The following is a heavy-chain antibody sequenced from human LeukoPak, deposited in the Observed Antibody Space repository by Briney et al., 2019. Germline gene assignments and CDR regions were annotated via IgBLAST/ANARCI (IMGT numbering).Heavy chain of an antibody. Sequence: PSGRSLRLSCAASGFTFSSYAMSWVRQAPGKGLEWVSTISGSGGSTYYADSVKGRFTISRDNSKNTLHLQMNSLRADDTAVYYCAKDIPVGTMIVVVPHGYWGQGTLVTVSS. D-gene: IGHD3-22*01. CDR1: GFTFSSYA. V-gene: IGHV3-23*01. J-gene: IGHJ4*02. CDR2: ISGSGGST. CDR3: AKDIPVGTMIVVVPHGY.